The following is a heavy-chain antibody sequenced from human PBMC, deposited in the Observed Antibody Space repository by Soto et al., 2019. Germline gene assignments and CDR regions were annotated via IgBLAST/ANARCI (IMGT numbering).Heavy chain of an antibody. CDR2: IVSGGST. Sequence: EVKVIESGGDLIEPGGSLRLSCAASGFKVGSSYVTWVRQAPGEGLEWVSVIVSGGSTHYADSVTGRFTVSRDVSNNTVYLHMSSLRAEDTAVYFCATDSRNVGIGYFDSWGLGILVTVSS. CDR3: ATDSRNVGIGYFDS. CDR1: GFKVGSSY. D-gene: IGHD1-26*01. V-gene: IGHV3-53*01. J-gene: IGHJ4*02.